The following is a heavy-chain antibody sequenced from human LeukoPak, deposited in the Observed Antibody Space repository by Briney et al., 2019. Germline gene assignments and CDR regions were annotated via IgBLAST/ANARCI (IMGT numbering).Heavy chain of an antibody. CDR3: ARQGYCSTTKCSASNL. D-gene: IGHD2-2*01. CDR1: GYSFNTYW. J-gene: IGHJ5*02. CDR2: IYPGDSDT. V-gene: IGHV5-51*01. Sequence: GESLKISCKGSGYSFNTYWIGWVRQMPGKGLKWMGIIYPGDSDTRYSPSSQGQVTISADKSISTAYLQWSSLKASDTAIYYCARQGYCSTTKCSASNLWGQGTLVTVSS.